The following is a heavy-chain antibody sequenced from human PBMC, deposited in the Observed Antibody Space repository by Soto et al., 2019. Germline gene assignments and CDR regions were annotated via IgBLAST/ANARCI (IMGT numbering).Heavy chain of an antibody. D-gene: IGHD6-13*01. J-gene: IGHJ5*02. CDR3: AGDQRSWYNWFDP. V-gene: IGHV4-31*03. CDR2: IYYSGST. Sequence: PSETLSLTCTVSGGSISSGGYYWSWIRQHPGKGLEWIGYIYYSGSTYYNPSLKSRVTISVDTSKNQFSLKLSSVTAADTAVYYCAGDQRSWYNWFDPWGQGTLVTVSS. CDR1: GGSISSGGYY.